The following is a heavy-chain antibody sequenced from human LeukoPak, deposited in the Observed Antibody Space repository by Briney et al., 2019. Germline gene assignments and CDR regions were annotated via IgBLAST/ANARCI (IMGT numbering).Heavy chain of an antibody. CDR1: GGSIGSSGFY. CDR2: IYYPEST. Sequence: SETLSLTCKVSGGSIGSSGFYWGWIRQPPGKGLEWIGSIYYPESTHYNPSLESRVTISVDTSKYQVSQTLSSVTATDTAVYYCVRHVSSGWDYYNGLDVWGQGTTVTVSS. CDR3: VRHVSSGWDYYNGLDV. J-gene: IGHJ6*02. D-gene: IGHD6-19*01. V-gene: IGHV4-39*01.